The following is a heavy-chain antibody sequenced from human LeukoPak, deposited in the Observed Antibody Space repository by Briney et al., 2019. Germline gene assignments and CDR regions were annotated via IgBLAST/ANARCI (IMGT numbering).Heavy chain of an antibody. J-gene: IGHJ4*02. CDR1: GFTFSGSA. Sequence: PGGSLRLSCAASGFTFSGSAMHWVRQASGKGLEWVGRIRSKANSYATAYAASVKGRFTISRDDSKNTAYLQMNGLKTEDTAVYYCVTLQYYDFYHWGQGTLVTVSS. CDR3: VTLQYYDFYH. CDR2: IRSKANSYAT. D-gene: IGHD3-3*01. V-gene: IGHV3-73*01.